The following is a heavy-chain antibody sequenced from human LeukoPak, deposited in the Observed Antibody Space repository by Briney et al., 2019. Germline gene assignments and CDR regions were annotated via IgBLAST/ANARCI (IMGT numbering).Heavy chain of an antibody. CDR2: IRYDGSNK. CDR1: GFTFSSYG. Sequence: GGSLRLSCAASGFTFSSYGIHWVRQAPGKGLEWVAFIRYDGSNKYHADSVKGRFTISRDNSKNTVDLQMNSLRAEDTAVYYCARAPAYCGGDCFDYWGQGTLVTVSS. D-gene: IGHD2-21*01. J-gene: IGHJ4*02. V-gene: IGHV3-30*02. CDR3: ARAPAYCGGDCFDY.